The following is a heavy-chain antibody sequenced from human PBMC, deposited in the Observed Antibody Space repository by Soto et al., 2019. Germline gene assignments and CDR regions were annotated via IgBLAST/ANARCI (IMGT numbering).Heavy chain of an antibody. Sequence: SETLSLTCTVSSASTSGYFWTWIRQPPGKGLEWIGYFYGGSTNYNPSLKSRATISMAPSKNHFSLNLMSVTAADTAVYYCAGDSRSAEGWLDPWGQGILVTVSS. D-gene: IGHD1-26*01. CDR3: AGDSRSAEGWLDP. J-gene: IGHJ5*02. CDR1: SASTSGYF. V-gene: IGHV4-59*01. CDR2: FYGGST.